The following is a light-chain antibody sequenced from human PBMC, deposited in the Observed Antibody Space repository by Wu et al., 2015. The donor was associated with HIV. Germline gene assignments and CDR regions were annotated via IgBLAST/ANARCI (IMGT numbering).Light chain of an antibody. CDR1: QAIRNS. J-gene: IGKJ3*01. Sequence: DIQMTQSPSSLSASVGDKVTLTCRASQAIRNSVAWLQQRPGQAPKLLLYAAPTLESGVPSRFSGSGSGTDFTLTISRLQPEDFATYYCQQNHDYPLTFGPGTKVDIK. V-gene: IGKV1-NL1*01. CDR3: QQNHDYPLT. CDR2: AAP.